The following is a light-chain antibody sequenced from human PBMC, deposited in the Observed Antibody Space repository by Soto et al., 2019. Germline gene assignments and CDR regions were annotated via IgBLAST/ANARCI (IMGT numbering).Light chain of an antibody. CDR3: TQYSESPRT. Sequence: EIVLTQSPGSLSFSPGERATLSCRASQTVTSAYMAWYQQKPGQAPNLLIYAASTRAVGIPDRFSASGSGTDFTLTISRLEPEDFAVYYCTQYSESPRTFGQGTKVEIX. V-gene: IGKV3-20*01. CDR2: AAS. J-gene: IGKJ1*01. CDR1: QTVTSAY.